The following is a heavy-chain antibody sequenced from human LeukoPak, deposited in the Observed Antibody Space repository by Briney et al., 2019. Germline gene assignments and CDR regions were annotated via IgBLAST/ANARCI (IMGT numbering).Heavy chain of an antibody. CDR3: ARGASIF. V-gene: IGHV4-34*01. Sequence: SGTLSPTCAVYGGSFSGYYWGWVRQPPGKGLEWIGEINHSGSTNYNPSLKSRVTISVDTSKNQFSLKLSSVTAADTAVYYCARGASIFGGQGTLVTVSS. CDR1: GGSFSGYY. J-gene: IGHJ4*02. D-gene: IGHD6-6*01. CDR2: INHSGST.